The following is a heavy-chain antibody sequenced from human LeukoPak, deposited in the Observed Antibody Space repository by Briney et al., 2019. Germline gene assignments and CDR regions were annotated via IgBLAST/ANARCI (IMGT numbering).Heavy chain of an antibody. Sequence: PSETLSLTCTVSGGSISSSSYYWGWIRQPPGKGLEWIGEINHSGSTNYNPSLKSRVTISVGTSKNQFSLKLSSVTAADTAVYYCARGIPTLSYPRRRGRFDYWGQGTLVTVSS. D-gene: IGHD2/OR15-2a*01. CDR3: ARGIPTLSYPRRRGRFDY. V-gene: IGHV4-39*07. CDR1: GGSISSSSYY. J-gene: IGHJ4*02. CDR2: INHSGST.